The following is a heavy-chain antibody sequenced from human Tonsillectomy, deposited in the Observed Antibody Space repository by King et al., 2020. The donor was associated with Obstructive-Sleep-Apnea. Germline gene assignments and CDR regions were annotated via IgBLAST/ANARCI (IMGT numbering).Heavy chain of an antibody. CDR2: IYYSGST. CDR1: GGSISSYY. J-gene: IGHJ2*01. CDR3: ARTLSIAAAGTGWYFDL. V-gene: IGHV4-59*01. D-gene: IGHD6-13*01. Sequence: QLQESGPGLVQPSETLSLTCTVSGGSISSYYWSWIRQPPGKGLEWLGYIYYSGSTNYNPSLKSRVTISVDTSKNQFSLKRSSVTAADTSVYYCARTLSIAAAGTGWYFDLWGRGTLVTVSS.